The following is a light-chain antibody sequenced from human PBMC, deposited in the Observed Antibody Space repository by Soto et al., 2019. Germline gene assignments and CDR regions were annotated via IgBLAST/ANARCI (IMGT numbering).Light chain of an antibody. CDR3: MQGTHWPIT. Sequence: DVVMTQSPLSLPVTLGQPASISCRSNQSLVHSDGIAYFSWFQQRPGRSPRRLIYKVSNRDSGVPAGCGGSRSGTDFALKISRVEVEDVGVYYYMQGTHWPITFGQGTRLEIK. CDR2: KVS. V-gene: IGKV2-30*02. CDR1: QSLVHSDGIAY. J-gene: IGKJ5*01.